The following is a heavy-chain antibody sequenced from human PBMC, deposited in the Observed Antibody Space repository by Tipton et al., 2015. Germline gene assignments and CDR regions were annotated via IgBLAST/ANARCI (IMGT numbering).Heavy chain of an antibody. Sequence: TLSLTCSVSGGSVRSGFYYWTWIRQTPAKGLEWIGYIFLPGSTNFNPSLRSRVTISVDTSENQFSLELMSVTAADTGVYFCARGQDETTSGEYFTHWGQGTLVTVSS. D-gene: IGHD2/OR15-2a*01. J-gene: IGHJ1*01. CDR3: ARGQDETTSGEYFTH. CDR1: GGSVRSGFYY. CDR2: IFLPGST. V-gene: IGHV4-61*01.